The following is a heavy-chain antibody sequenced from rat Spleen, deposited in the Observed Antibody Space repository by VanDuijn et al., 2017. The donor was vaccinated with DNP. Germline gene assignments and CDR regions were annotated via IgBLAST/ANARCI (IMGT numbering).Heavy chain of an antibody. CDR1: GYTFTSYY. J-gene: IGHJ1*01. D-gene: IGHD1-4*01. CDR3: ARRRLPYWYFDF. CDR2: IHAGSGGT. Sequence: QVQLQQSGAELAKPGSSVKISCKASGYTFTSYYIGWIKQTTGQGLEYIGYIHAGSGGTDYSEKFKGKATLTEDKSSSTAFMQLSSLTPDDSAVYYCARRRLPYWYFDFWGPGTMVTVSS. V-gene: IGHV1-43*01.